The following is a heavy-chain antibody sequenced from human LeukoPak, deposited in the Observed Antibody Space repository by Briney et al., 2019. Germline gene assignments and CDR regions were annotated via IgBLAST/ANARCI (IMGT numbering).Heavy chain of an antibody. D-gene: IGHD6-19*01. CDR3: AKDSESGSGWNSFV. Sequence: GGSLRLSCAASGFTFSSYGMHWVRQAPGKGLEWVALISYDGSDKYYADSVKGRFTISRDNSKNTLYVQMNSLRAEDTAVYYCAKDSESGSGWNSFVWGQGTLVTVSS. J-gene: IGHJ4*02. CDR1: GFTFSSYG. CDR2: ISYDGSDK. V-gene: IGHV3-30*18.